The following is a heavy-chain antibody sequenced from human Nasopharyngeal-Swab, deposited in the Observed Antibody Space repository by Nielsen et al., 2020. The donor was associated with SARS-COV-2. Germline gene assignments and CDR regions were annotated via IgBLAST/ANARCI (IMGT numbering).Heavy chain of an antibody. CDR1: SGSINGDY. CDR2: IYYSGST. Sequence: SGTLSLTCSVSSGSINGDYWSWIRQPAGQGLEWIGYIYYSGSTKYNPSLESRVSISIDASKKHFSLRLTSVTAADTAMYYCARSSGSGTYNTWGQGTLVTVSS. V-gene: IGHV4-59*01. CDR3: ARSSGSGTYNT. D-gene: IGHD3-10*01. J-gene: IGHJ5*02.